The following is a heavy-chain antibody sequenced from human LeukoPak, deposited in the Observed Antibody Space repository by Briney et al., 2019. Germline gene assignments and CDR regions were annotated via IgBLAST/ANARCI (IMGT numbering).Heavy chain of an antibody. CDR3: ARTITSNWFDP. CDR1: GGSFSGYY. CDR2: IHHSGIT. V-gene: IGHV4-34*01. J-gene: IGHJ5*02. Sequence: SETLSLTCAVYGGSFSGYYWSWIRQPPGKGLEWIGEIHHSGITNYNPSLKSRVTISIDTSKNHFSLKLTSVTAADTAVYYCARTITSNWFDPWGQGTLVTV.